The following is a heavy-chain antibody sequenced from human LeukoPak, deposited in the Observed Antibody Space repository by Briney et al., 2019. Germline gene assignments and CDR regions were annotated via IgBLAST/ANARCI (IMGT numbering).Heavy chain of an antibody. CDR2: ISSIGDNT. CDR1: GFTFSGYA. D-gene: IGHD3-10*01. Sequence: PGGSLRLSCLASGFTFSGYAMHWVRQAPGKGLEYVSAISSIGDNTYYADSVKGRFTISRDNSKNTLYLQMSSLRPEDTAVYYCVKIPGSYSIDYWGQGTLVTVSS. CDR3: VKIPGSYSIDY. J-gene: IGHJ4*02. V-gene: IGHV3-64D*06.